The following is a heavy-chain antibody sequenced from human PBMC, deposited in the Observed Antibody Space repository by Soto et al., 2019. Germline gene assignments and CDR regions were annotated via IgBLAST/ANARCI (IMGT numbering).Heavy chain of an antibody. CDR1: GGTFSSYA. J-gene: IGHJ4*02. CDR3: ASNYYDSSGPFDY. CDR2: IIPIFGTA. V-gene: IGHV1-69*13. D-gene: IGHD3-22*01. Sequence: SVKVSCKASGGTFSSYAISWVRQAPGQGLEWMGGIIPIFGTANYAQKFQGRVTITADESTSTAYMELSSLRSEDTAVYYCASNYYDSSGPFDYWRQGTLVTVSS.